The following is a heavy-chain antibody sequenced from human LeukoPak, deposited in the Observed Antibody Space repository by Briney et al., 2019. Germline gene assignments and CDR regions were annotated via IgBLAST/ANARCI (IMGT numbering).Heavy chain of an antibody. D-gene: IGHD6-19*01. CDR3: ARRGTIAVPVFWFDP. Sequence: GGSLRLSCVASGFTFTSYWMSWVRQAPGKGLEWVANIKQDGSEKYYLDSLEGRFTISRDNAKNSVYLQINRLRAEDTAVYYCARRGTIAVPVFWFDPWGQGTLVTVSS. V-gene: IGHV3-7*01. CDR1: GFTFTSYW. J-gene: IGHJ5*02. CDR2: IKQDGSEK.